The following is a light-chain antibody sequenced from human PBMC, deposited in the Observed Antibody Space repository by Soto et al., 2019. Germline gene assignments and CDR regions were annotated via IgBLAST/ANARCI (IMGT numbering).Light chain of an antibody. CDR3: AAWDGSLNNVL. J-gene: IGLJ2*01. V-gene: IGLV1-44*01. CDR1: GSSIGTNT. CDR2: DND. Sequence: QSVLTQPPSASGTPGQRVTISCSGSGSSIGTNTVNWYRQLPGTAPKLLIYDNDQRPSGVPDRFSGSKSGTSASLAISGLQSEYEADYYCAAWDGSLNNVLFGGGTKVTVL.